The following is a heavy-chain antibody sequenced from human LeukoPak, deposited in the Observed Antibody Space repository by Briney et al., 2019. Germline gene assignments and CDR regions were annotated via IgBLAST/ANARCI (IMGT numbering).Heavy chain of an antibody. CDR3: ARDLVSGYCSGGSCYPGIHGY. Sequence: PGGSLRLSCAASGFTFSSYAMHWVRQAPGKGLEWVAVISYDGSNKYYADSVKGRFTISRDNSKNTLYLQMNSLRAEDTAVYYCARDLVSGYCSGGSCYPGIHGYWGQGTLVTVSS. J-gene: IGHJ4*02. CDR1: GFTFSSYA. V-gene: IGHV3-30*04. CDR2: ISYDGSNK. D-gene: IGHD2-15*01.